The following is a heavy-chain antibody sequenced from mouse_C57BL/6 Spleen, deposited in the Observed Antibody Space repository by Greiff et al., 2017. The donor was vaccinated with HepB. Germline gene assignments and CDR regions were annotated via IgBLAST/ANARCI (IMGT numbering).Heavy chain of an antibody. J-gene: IGHJ1*03. CDR2: IYPGDGET. Sequence: QVQLQQSGPELVKPGASVKISCKASGYAFSSSWMNWVKQRPGKGLEWIGRIYPGDGETNYNGKFKGKATLTADKSSSTAYMQLSSLTSEDSAVYFCAIYYYGSSYWYFDVWGTGTTVTVSS. CDR1: GYAFSSSW. D-gene: IGHD1-1*01. CDR3: AIYYYGSSYWYFDV. V-gene: IGHV1-82*01.